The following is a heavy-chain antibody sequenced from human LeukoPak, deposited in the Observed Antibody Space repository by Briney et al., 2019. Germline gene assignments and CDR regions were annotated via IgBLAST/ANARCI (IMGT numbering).Heavy chain of an antibody. V-gene: IGHV3-23*01. CDR3: ARATPSEGTYYYESSGDFDI. CDR1: GFTFSNYA. Sequence: GGSLRLSCAASGFTFSNYAMSWVRQAPGKGLEWVSAISSSGGSTYYADSVKGRFTISRDNSENTLNLQMNSLRAEDTAVYYCARATPSEGTYYYESSGDFDIWGQGTMVTVSS. D-gene: IGHD3-22*01. J-gene: IGHJ3*02. CDR2: ISSSGGST.